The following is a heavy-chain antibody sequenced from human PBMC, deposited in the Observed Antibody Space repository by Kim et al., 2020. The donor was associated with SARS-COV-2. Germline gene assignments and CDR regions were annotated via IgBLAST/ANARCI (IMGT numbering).Heavy chain of an antibody. CDR3: TTGLVGYCSSTSCYAYYDAFDI. D-gene: IGHD2-2*01. CDR1: GFTFSNAW. V-gene: IGHV3-15*01. J-gene: IGHJ3*02. CDR2: IKSKTDGGTT. Sequence: GGSLRLSCAASGFTFSNAWMSWVRQAPGKGLEWVGRIKSKTDGGTTDYAAPVKGRFTISRDDSKNTLYLQMNSLKTEDTAVYYCTTGLVGYCSSTSCYAYYDAFDIWGQGTMVTVSS.